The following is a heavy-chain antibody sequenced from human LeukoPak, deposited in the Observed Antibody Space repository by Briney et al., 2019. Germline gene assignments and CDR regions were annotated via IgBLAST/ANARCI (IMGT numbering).Heavy chain of an antibody. CDR1: GGSISSYY. Sequence: SETLSLTCTVPGGSISSYYWSWIRQPPGKGLEWIGYIYYSGSTNYNPSLKSRVTISVDTSKNQFSLKLSSVTAADTAVYYCARQDSAIVYNWFDPWGQGTLVTVSS. V-gene: IGHV4-59*08. D-gene: IGHD2-2*02. CDR2: IYYSGST. J-gene: IGHJ5*02. CDR3: ARQDSAIVYNWFDP.